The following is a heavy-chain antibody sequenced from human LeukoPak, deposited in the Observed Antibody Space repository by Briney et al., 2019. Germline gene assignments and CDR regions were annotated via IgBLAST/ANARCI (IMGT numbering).Heavy chain of an antibody. D-gene: IGHD3-9*01. CDR1: GFTFSSYA. V-gene: IGHV3-64*01. Sequence: TGGSLRLSCAASGFTFSSYAMHWVRQAPGKGLEYVSAISSNGGSTYYANSVKGRFTISRDNSKSTLYLQMGSLRAEDMAVYYCARAGYSDAFDIWGQGTMVTVSS. CDR3: ARAGYSDAFDI. CDR2: ISSNGGST. J-gene: IGHJ3*02.